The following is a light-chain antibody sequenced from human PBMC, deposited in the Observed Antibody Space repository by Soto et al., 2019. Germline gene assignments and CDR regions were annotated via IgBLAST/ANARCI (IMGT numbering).Light chain of an antibody. V-gene: IGLV2-14*03. CDR3: SSYRASSSTHYV. CDR2: DVS. Sequence: HSALTQPASLSGSPGQSITISCTGTSSDVGGYNYVSWYQQHPGKAPKLMIYDVSNRPSGVSNCFSGSKSGNTASLTISGLQAEDEADYYCSSYRASSSTHYVFGTGTKVTVL. J-gene: IGLJ1*01. CDR1: SSDVGGYNY.